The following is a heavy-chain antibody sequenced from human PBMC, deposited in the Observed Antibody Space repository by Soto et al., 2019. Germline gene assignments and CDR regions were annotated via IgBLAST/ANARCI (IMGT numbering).Heavy chain of an antibody. J-gene: IGHJ4*02. CDR2: ISGAGDTT. CDR3: AKSFTQSNVWRAYRHKTHFDY. CDR1: GFTLSNYG. V-gene: IGHV3-23*01. Sequence: EVRLLESGGGLVQPGGSLRLSCEGSGFTLSNYGMDWVRQAPGKGLEWISFISGAGDTTYYADSVKGRFIISRDNSKNTLYLKMNSLRAEDTAIYYCAKSFTQSNVWRAYRHKTHFDYWGQGALVTVTS. D-gene: IGHD3-16*02.